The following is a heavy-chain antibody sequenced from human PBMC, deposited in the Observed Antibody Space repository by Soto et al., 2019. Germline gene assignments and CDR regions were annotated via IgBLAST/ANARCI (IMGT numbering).Heavy chain of an antibody. CDR2: IWYDGSNK. CDR3: ARGRYCISTSCYYAAEYFQH. V-gene: IGHV3-33*01. Sequence: QVQLVESGGGVVQPGRSLRLSCAASGFTFSSYGMHWVRQAPGKGLEWVAVIWYDGSNKYYADSVKGRFTISRDNSKNTLYLQMNSLRAEDTAVYYCARGRYCISTSCYYAAEYFQHWGQGTLVTVSS. CDR1: GFTFSSYG. J-gene: IGHJ1*01. D-gene: IGHD2-2*01.